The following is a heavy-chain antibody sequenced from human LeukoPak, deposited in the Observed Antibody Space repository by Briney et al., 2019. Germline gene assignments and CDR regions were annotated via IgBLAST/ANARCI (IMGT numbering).Heavy chain of an antibody. CDR3: ARAGSYYTRYFDL. V-gene: IGHV3-23*01. J-gene: IGHJ2*01. Sequence: GGSLRLSCAASGFTFSSYVMSWVRQAPGKGLEWVSDIVGSAGSTYYADSVKGRFTISRDNSKSTLYLQMNSLRAEDTAVYYCARAGSYYTRYFDLWGRGTLVTVSS. CDR2: IVGSAGST. D-gene: IGHD3-10*01. CDR1: GFTFSSYV.